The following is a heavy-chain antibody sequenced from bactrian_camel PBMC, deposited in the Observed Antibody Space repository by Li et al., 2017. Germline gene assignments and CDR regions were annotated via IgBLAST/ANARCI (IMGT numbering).Heavy chain of an antibody. Sequence: VQLVESGGGSVQAGGSLRLSCAASGYTATMAWFRQAPGKEREGVASVYTDTGRTNYADSVMGRFTISQDSAKKTVYLQMTSLKAEDTAMYYCAAGTRGTSLLAAAYAYWGQGTQVTVS. V-gene: IGHV3S54*01. D-gene: IGHD1*01. J-gene: IGHJ4*01. CDR3: AAGTRGTSLLAAAYAY. CDR2: VYTDTGRT. CDR1: GYTAT.